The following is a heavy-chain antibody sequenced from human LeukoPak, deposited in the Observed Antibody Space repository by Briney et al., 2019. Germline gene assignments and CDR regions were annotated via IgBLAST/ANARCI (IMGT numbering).Heavy chain of an antibody. V-gene: IGHV3-7*01. CDR2: VNQPGRAE. J-gene: IGHJ4*02. Sequence: GGSLRLSCAASGFTFSDYWMTWVRQAPGKGLEWVANVNQPGRAEYYADSVKGRFTISKDNARNSLYLQMNSLRVEDTAVYYCARDYYTSGSHDYWGQGTLVTVSS. D-gene: IGHD3-10*01. CDR3: ARDYYTSGSHDY. CDR1: GFTFSDYW.